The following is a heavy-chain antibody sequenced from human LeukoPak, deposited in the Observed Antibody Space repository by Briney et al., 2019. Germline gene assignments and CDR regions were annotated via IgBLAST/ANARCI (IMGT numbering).Heavy chain of an antibody. V-gene: IGHV3-23*01. CDR2: ISGSGGST. D-gene: IGHD3-9*01. CDR1: GIPFSSYT. J-gene: IGHJ4*02. CDR3: AKDAVDFDWL. Sequence: GALRPSWAASGIPFSSYTQWWVRPAPGEGVEWVSAISGSGGSTYYADSVKGRFTISRDNSKNTLYLQMNSLRAEDTAVYYCAKDAVDFDWLWGQGTLVTVSS.